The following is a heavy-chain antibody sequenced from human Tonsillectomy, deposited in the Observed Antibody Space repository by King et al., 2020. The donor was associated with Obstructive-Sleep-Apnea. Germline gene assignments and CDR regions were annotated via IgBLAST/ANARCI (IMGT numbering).Heavy chain of an antibody. J-gene: IGHJ4*02. Sequence: VQLVESGGGLVKPGGSLRLSCAASGFTFSSYSMNWVRQAPGKGLEWVSSIRSSSSYIYYADSVKGRFTISRDNAKNSLYLQMNSLRAEDTAVYYCAREEVALPYYFDYWGQGTLVTVSS. CDR2: IRSSSSYI. CDR3: AREEVALPYYFDY. V-gene: IGHV3-21*01. D-gene: IGHD5-12*01. CDR1: GFTFSSYS.